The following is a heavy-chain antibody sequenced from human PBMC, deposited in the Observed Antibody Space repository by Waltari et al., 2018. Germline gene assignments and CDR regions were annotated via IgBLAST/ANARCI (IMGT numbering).Heavy chain of an antibody. V-gene: IGHV3-21*01. D-gene: IGHD3-10*01. Sequence: VQLVESGGGLVKPGGSLRLSCAASGFTFSNNTMHWVRQAPGKGLGWVSSISSSTSFIDYADSVKGRFTISRDNAKNSLYLHMNSLRAEDAAVYYCAREELFSFDYWGQGTLVTVSS. J-gene: IGHJ4*02. CDR1: GFTFSNNT. CDR3: AREELFSFDY. CDR2: ISSSTSFI.